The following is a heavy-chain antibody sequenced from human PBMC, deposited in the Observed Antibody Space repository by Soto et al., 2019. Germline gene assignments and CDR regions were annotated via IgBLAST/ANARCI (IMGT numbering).Heavy chain of an antibody. V-gene: IGHV3-64*01. Sequence: EVQLVESGGGLVQPGGSLRLSCAASGFTFSSYAMHWVRQAPGKGLEYVSVISSNGGSTYYANSVKGRFTISRDNSKNTLYLQMGSLRAEDMAVYYCARGIDGYDFGYWGQGTLVTVSS. CDR1: GFTFSSYA. CDR2: ISSNGGST. CDR3: ARGIDGYDFGY. D-gene: IGHD5-12*01. J-gene: IGHJ4*02.